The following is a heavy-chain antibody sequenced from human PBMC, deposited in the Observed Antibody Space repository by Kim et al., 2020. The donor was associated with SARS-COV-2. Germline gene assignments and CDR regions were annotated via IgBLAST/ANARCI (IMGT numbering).Heavy chain of an antibody. Sequence: ADSVKGRFTISRDNSKNTLYMKMNSLRDEDTAVYYCAKEPVWFGELLEGYWGQGTLVTVSS. D-gene: IGHD3-10*01. CDR3: AKEPVWFGELLEGY. V-gene: IGHV3-23*01. J-gene: IGHJ4*02.